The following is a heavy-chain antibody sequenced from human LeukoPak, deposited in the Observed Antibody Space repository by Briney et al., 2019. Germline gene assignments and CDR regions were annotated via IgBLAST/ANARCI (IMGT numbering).Heavy chain of an antibody. Sequence: PSETPSLTCTVSGGSISSGSYYWSWIQQPAGKGLEWIGRIYTSGSTNYNPSLKSRVTISVDTSKNQFSLKLSSVTAADTAVYYCAREGGGLRSKTTFDYWGQGTLVTVSS. CDR3: AREGGGLRSKTTFDY. J-gene: IGHJ4*02. CDR2: IYTSGST. CDR1: GGSISSGSYY. V-gene: IGHV4-61*02. D-gene: IGHD1/OR15-1a*01.